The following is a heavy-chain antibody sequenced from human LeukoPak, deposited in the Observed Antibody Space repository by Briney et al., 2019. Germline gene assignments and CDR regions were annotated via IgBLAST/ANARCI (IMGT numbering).Heavy chain of an antibody. Sequence: GGSLRLSCAASGFTFSSYAMSWVRQAPGKGLEWVSAISGSGGSTYYADSVKGRFTISRDNSKNTLYLQMNSLRAEDTAVYYCASYYDFWSGYYNPFDYWGQGTLVTVSS. J-gene: IGHJ4*02. CDR3: ASYYDFWSGYYNPFDY. CDR1: GFTFSSYA. V-gene: IGHV3-23*01. D-gene: IGHD3-3*01. CDR2: ISGSGGST.